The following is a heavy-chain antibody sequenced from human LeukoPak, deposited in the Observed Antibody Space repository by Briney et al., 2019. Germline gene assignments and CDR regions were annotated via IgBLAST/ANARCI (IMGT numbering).Heavy chain of an antibody. CDR2: IYYSGST. CDR3: ARANPSEYSGYEDFDY. D-gene: IGHD5-12*01. CDR1: GGSISSYY. V-gene: IGHV4-59*01. Sequence: NASETLSLTCTVSGGSISSYYWSWIRQPPGKGLEWIGYIYYSGSTNYNPSLKSRVTISVDTSKNQFSLKLSSVTAADTAVYYCARANPSEYSGYEDFDYWGQGTLVTVSS. J-gene: IGHJ4*02.